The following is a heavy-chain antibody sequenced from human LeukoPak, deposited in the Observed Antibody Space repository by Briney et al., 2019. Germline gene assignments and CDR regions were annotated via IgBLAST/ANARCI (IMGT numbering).Heavy chain of an antibody. J-gene: IGHJ6*02. CDR2: IIPIFGIA. CDR3: ARARGYSGYDSSYAGYGDYATPRYGMDV. Sequence: ASVKVSCKASGGTFSSYASSWVRQAPGQGLEWMGRIIPIFGIANYAQKSQGRVTITADKSTSTAYMELSSLRSEDTAVYYCARARGYSGYDSSYAGYGDYATPRYGMDVWGQGTTVTVSS. V-gene: IGHV1-69*04. CDR1: GGTFSSYA. D-gene: IGHD5-12*01.